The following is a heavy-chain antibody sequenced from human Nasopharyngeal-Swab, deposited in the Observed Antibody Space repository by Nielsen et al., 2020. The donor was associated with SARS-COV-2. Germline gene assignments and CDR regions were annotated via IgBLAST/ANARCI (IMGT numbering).Heavy chain of an antibody. CDR3: ARDRGGGSYFDFDY. Sequence: GGSLRLSCAASGFTFSDFGMHWARQAPGKGLEWVGGIWHDGSEKYYAGSVKGRFTISRDNSRDTLYLQMNSLRAEDTALYYCARDRGGGSYFDFDYWGQGILVTVSS. CDR2: IWHDGSEK. J-gene: IGHJ4*02. D-gene: IGHD1-26*01. CDR1: GFTFSDFG. V-gene: IGHV3-33*01.